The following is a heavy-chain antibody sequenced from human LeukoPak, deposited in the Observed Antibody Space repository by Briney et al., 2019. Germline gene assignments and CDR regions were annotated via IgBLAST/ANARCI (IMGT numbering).Heavy chain of an antibody. CDR3: AKDVRLYTPYYMDV. Sequence: GGSLRLSCAASGFTFSSYSMNWVRQAPGKGLEWVAVIWYDGSNKYYADSVKGRFTISRDNSKNTLYLQMNSLRAEDTAVYYCAKDVRLYTPYYMDVWGKGTTVTVS. CDR2: IWYDGSNK. CDR1: GFTFSSYS. J-gene: IGHJ6*03. V-gene: IGHV3-33*06. D-gene: IGHD2-2*02.